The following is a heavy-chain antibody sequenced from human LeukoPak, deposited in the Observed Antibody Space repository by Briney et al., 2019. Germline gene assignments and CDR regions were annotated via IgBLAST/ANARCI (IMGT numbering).Heavy chain of an antibody. Sequence: PGGSLRLSCAASGFTFSSYAMSWVRQAPGKGLEWVSAISGSGGSTYYADSVEGRFIISRDNSKNTLYLQMNSLRAEDTAVYYCAKTGQLLNTYYFDYWGQGTLVTVSS. V-gene: IGHV3-23*01. CDR3: AKTGQLLNTYYFDY. J-gene: IGHJ4*02. D-gene: IGHD2-2*01. CDR1: GFTFSSYA. CDR2: ISGSGGST.